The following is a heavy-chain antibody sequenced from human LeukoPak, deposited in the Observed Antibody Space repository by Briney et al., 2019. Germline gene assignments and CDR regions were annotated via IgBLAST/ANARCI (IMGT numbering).Heavy chain of an antibody. CDR2: IYYRGNT. CDR1: GGSISGSSYY. J-gene: IGHJ4*02. Sequence: PSETLSLTCTVSGGSISGSSYYWGWIRQPPGKGLEWIGTIYYRGNTYYNPSLKSRVTISVDTSKNQFSLKLSSVTAADTAVYYCARGSGSYRGSFDYWGQGTLVTVSS. CDR3: ARGSGSYRGSFDY. V-gene: IGHV4-39*07. D-gene: IGHD1-26*01.